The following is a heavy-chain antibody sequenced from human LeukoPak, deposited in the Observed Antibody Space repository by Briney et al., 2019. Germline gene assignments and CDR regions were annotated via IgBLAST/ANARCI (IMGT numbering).Heavy chain of an antibody. J-gene: IGHJ4*02. CDR3: ARIVAATGTSYFDS. V-gene: IGHV4-59*01. D-gene: IGHD6-13*01. CDR1: GGSISSYY. CDR2: IYYSGST. Sequence: SETLSLTCTVSGGSISSYYWSWIRQPPGKGLEWIGYIYYSGSTNYNPSLKRRVTISVDTSKNQFSLKLSSVTAADTAVYYCARIVAATGTSYFDSWGQGTLVTVSS.